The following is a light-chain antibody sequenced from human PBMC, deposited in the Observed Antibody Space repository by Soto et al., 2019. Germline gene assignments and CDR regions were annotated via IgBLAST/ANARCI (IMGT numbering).Light chain of an antibody. V-gene: IGKV2-28*01. Sequence: DIVMTQSPLSLPVTPGEPASISCRSSQSLLHSNGYNYLERYLQKPGQSQQLLIYLGSDRASGVPDRFSGSGSGTDFTLKISRVEAEDVGVYYCMQGLSGFTFGPGTKVEIK. J-gene: IGKJ3*01. CDR2: LGS. CDR1: QSLLHSNGYNY. CDR3: MQGLSGFT.